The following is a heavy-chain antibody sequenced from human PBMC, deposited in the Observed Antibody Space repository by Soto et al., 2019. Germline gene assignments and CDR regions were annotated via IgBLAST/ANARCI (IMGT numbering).Heavy chain of an antibody. Sequence: SETLSLTCTVSGGSISSGGYYWSWIRQHPGKGLEWIRYIYYSGSTYYNPSLKSRVTISVDTSKNQFSLKLSSVTAADTAVYYCARGFSSSWSLDYWGQGTLVTVSS. D-gene: IGHD6-13*01. J-gene: IGHJ4*02. CDR3: ARGFSSSWSLDY. CDR2: IYYSGST. CDR1: GGSISSGGYY. V-gene: IGHV4-31*03.